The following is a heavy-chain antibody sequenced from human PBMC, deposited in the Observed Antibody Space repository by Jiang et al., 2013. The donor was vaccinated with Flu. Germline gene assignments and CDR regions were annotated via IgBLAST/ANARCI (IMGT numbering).Heavy chain of an antibody. CDR2: IIPIFGTA. CDR3: ARDLDDSSLPDYGDHVGI. Sequence: QLVESGAEVKKPGSSVKASCKASGGTFSSYAISWVRQAPGQGLEWMGGIIPIFGTANYAQKFQGRVTITADESTSTAYMELSSLRSEDTAVYYCARDLDDSSLPDYGDHVGIWGQGTMVTVSS. V-gene: IGHV1-69*01. CDR1: GGTFSSYA. J-gene: IGHJ3*02. D-gene: IGHD4-17*01.